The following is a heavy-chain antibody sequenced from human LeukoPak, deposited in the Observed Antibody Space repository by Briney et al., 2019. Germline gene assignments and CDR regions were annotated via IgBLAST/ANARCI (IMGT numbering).Heavy chain of an antibody. CDR1: GYTFVSYA. CDR2: IHPGNGNT. V-gene: IGHV1-3*01. Sequence: GASVNVSCKASGYTFVSYALHRVRQAPGQRLDWMGWIHPGNGNTKYSQKFQARVTFTRDTSASTVYMGLNSLTSEDTAVYYCLRGGIAAAVDYWGQGTLVTVSS. CDR3: LRGGIAAAVDY. D-gene: IGHD6-13*01. J-gene: IGHJ4*02.